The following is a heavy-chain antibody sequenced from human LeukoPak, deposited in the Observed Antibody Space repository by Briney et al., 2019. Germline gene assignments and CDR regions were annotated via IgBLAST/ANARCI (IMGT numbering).Heavy chain of an antibody. D-gene: IGHD3-22*01. J-gene: IGHJ3*02. CDR3: ASAMIGVPDDAFDI. V-gene: IGHV4-34*01. CDR2: INHSGGT. CDR1: GGSFSGYY. Sequence: SETLSLTCAVYGGSFSGYYWSWIRQPTGKGLEWIGEINHSGGTNYNPSLKSRVTISVDTSKNQFSLKLSSVTAADTAVYYCASAMIGVPDDAFDIWGQGTMVTVSS.